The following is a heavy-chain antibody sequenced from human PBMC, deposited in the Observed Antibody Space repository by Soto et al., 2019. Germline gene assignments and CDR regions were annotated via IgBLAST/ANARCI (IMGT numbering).Heavy chain of an antibody. CDR1: GGTFSSYT. Sequence: QVQLVQSGAEVKKPGYSVKVSCKASGGTFSSYTISWVRQAPGQGLEWMGRIIPILGIANYAQKFQGRVQITAGKSTSSTYMELRSLRFEDSAVYYCARKGDNWGQGTLVTVSS. V-gene: IGHV1-69*02. J-gene: IGHJ4*02. CDR2: IIPILGIA. CDR3: ARKGDN.